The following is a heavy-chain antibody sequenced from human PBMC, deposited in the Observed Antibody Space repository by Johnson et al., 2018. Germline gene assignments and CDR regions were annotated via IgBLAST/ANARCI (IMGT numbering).Heavy chain of an antibody. CDR1: GGTFSSYA. CDR3: ARASVGGDYDYYYYYGLDV. J-gene: IGHJ6*02. D-gene: IGHD4-17*01. Sequence: QVQLVQSGAEVKKPGSSVKVSCKASGGTFSSYAISWVRQAPGQGLEWMGGIIPIFGTANYAQKFQGRVTVTADESTSTAYMELSSLRSEDTAVYYCARASVGGDYDYYYYYGLDVWGQGTTVTVSS. CDR2: IIPIFGTA. V-gene: IGHV1-69*01.